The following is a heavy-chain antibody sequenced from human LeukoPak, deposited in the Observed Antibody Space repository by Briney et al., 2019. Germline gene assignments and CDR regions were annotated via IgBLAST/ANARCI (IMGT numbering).Heavy chain of an antibody. CDR1: GFTFSSYA. CDR3: ARDPYSSSWSLPPLYFDY. CDR2: ISYDGSNK. V-gene: IGHV3-30-3*01. J-gene: IGHJ4*02. D-gene: IGHD6-13*01. Sequence: GGSLRLSCAASGFTFSSYAMHWVRQVPGKGLEWVAVISYDGSNKYYADSVKGRFTISRDNSKNTLYLRRNSPRAEDTAVYYCARDPYSSSWSLPPLYFDYWGQGTLVTVSS.